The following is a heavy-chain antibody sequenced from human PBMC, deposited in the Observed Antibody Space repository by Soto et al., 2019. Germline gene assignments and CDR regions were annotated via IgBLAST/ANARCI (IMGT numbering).Heavy chain of an antibody. Sequence: GGSLRLSCEASGFTFSSYGMHWVRQAPGKGPEWVAVIWYDGSNKYYADSVKGRFTISRDNSKNTLYLQMNSLRAEDTAVYYCARGDYCDYGAYNWFDPWGQGTLVTVSS. CDR2: IWYDGSNK. CDR1: GFTFSSYG. J-gene: IGHJ5*02. V-gene: IGHV3-33*01. CDR3: ARGDYCDYGAYNWFDP. D-gene: IGHD4-17*01.